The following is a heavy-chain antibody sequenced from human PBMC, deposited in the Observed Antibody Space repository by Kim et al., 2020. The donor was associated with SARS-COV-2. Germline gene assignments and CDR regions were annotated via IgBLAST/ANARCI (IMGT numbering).Heavy chain of an antibody. V-gene: IGHV3-13*01. J-gene: IGHJ3*02. CDR1: GFTFSSYD. Sequence: GGSLRLSCAASGFTFSSYDMHWVRQATGKGLEWVSAIGTAGDTYYPGSVKGRFTISRENAKNSLYLQMNSLRAGDTAVYYCARGYSSSWYWAFDIWGRGTRDTVTS. CDR3: ARGYSSSWYWAFDI. CDR2: IGTAGDT. D-gene: IGHD6-13*01.